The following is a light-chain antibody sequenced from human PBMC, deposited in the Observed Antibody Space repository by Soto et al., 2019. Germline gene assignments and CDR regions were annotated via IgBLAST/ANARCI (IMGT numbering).Light chain of an antibody. CDR2: DAS. J-gene: IGKJ4*01. CDR3: QQRSNGPLT. V-gene: IGKV3-11*01. CDR1: QSVSSY. Sequence: ETVLTQSPATLSLSPGERATLSCRASQSVSSYLAWYQQKPGQAPRLLIYDASNRATGIPARFSGSGSGTDFTLTISSLEPADFAVYYCQQRSNGPLTVGGGNKVEIK.